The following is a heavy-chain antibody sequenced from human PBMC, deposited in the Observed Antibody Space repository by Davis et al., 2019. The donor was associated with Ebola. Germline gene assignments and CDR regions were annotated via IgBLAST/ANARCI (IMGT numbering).Heavy chain of an antibody. CDR1: GGSISSGDYY. V-gene: IGHV4-30-4*01. J-gene: IGHJ6*02. D-gene: IGHD3-3*01. CDR3: ARSRVVTNYYYYGMDV. CDR2: IYYSGST. Sequence: SETLSLTCTVSGGSISSGDYYWSWIRQPPGKGLEWIGYIYYSGSTNYNPSLKSRVTISVDTSKNQFSLKLSSVTAADTAVYYCARSRVVTNYYYYGMDVWGQGTTVTVSS.